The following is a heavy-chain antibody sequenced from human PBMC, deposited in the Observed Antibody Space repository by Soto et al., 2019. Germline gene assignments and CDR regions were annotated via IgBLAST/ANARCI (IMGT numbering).Heavy chain of an antibody. CDR3: ARDGVSRDGSEPGYYYYGMDV. CDR1: GFTVSSNY. D-gene: IGHD3-10*01. V-gene: IGHV3-53*01. J-gene: IGHJ6*02. CDR2: IYSGGST. Sequence: GGSLRLSCAASGFTVSSNYMSWVRQAPGKGLEWVSVIYSGGSTYYADSVKGRFTISRDNSKNTLYLQMNSLRAEDTAVYYCARDGVSRDGSEPGYYYYGMDVWGQGTTVTVSS.